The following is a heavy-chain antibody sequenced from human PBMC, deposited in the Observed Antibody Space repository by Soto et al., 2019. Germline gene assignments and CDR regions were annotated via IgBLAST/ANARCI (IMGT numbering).Heavy chain of an antibody. D-gene: IGHD3-3*01. CDR3: ASFTIFGVVPNT. V-gene: IGHV3-21*01. J-gene: IGHJ5*01. CDR1: GFTFSSYS. Sequence: GGSLRLSCAASGFTFSSYSMNWVRQAPGKGLEWVSSISSSSSYIYYADSVKGRFTISRDNAKNSLYLQMNSLRAEDTAVYYCASFTIFGVVPNTWGHGTLVTVSS. CDR2: ISSSSSYI.